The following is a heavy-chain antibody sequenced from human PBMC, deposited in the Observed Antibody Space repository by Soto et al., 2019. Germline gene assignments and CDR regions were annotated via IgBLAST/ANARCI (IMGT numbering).Heavy chain of an antibody. V-gene: IGHV1-18*01. Sequence: ASVKVSCKASGYTFTSYGISWVRQAPGQGLEWMGWISAYNGNTNYAQKLQGRVTMTTDTSTSTAYMELRSLRSDDTAVYYCARVELGLVVYATNYYYGMDVWGQGTTVTVSS. CDR3: ARVELGLVVYATNYYYGMDV. D-gene: IGHD2-8*02. J-gene: IGHJ6*02. CDR2: ISAYNGNT. CDR1: GYTFTSYG.